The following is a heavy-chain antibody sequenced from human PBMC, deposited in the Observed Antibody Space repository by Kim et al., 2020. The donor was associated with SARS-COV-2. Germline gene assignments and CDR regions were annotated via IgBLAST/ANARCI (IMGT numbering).Heavy chain of an antibody. Sequence: SGPTLVNPTQTLTLTCTFSGFSLSTSGVGVGWIRQPPGKALEWLALIYWDDDKRYSPSLKSRLTITKDTSKNQVVLTMTNMDPVDTATYYCAHIPLRGDIVGATRNWFDPWGQGTLVTVSS. CDR2: IYWDDDK. D-gene: IGHD1-26*01. J-gene: IGHJ5*02. V-gene: IGHV2-5*02. CDR1: GFSLSTSGVG. CDR3: AHIPLRGDIVGATRNWFDP.